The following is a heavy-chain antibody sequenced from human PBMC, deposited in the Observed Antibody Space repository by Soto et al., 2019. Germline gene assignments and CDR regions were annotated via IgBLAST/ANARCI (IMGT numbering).Heavy chain of an antibody. CDR1: GFTFSRFA. V-gene: IGHV3-23*01. D-gene: IGHD2-8*01. CDR3: AKEFCTNGVCAYFDY. J-gene: IGHJ4*02. Sequence: PGGSLRLSCAASGFTFSRFAVGWVRQAPGKGLEWVSTIPFTGGCATFYADSVKGRFTISRDNSKNTLFLHMNSLRAEDTAVYYCAKEFCTNGVCAYFDYWGQGALVTVSS. CDR2: IPFTGGCAT.